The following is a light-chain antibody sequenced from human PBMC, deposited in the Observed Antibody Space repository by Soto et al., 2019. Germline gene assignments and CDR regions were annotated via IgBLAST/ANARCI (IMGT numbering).Light chain of an antibody. Sequence: DIQMTQSPSTRSASVGDRVTITCRASQSLNDWLAWYQQKPGKAPKVLIYKASNLESGVPSRFSGSGSGTESTLTISSLQPDDFATYYCQQYNTYPITFGQGTRLDIK. J-gene: IGKJ5*01. CDR3: QQYNTYPIT. CDR1: QSLNDW. CDR2: KAS. V-gene: IGKV1-5*03.